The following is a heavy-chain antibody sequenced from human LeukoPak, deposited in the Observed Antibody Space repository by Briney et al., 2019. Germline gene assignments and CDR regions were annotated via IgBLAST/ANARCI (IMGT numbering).Heavy chain of an antibody. V-gene: IGHV3-21*01. CDR2: ISSSSSYI. CDR1: GFTFSSYS. D-gene: IGHD2-2*02. Sequence: SGGSLRLSCAASGFTFSSYSMNWVRQAPGKGLEWVSSISSSSSYIYCADSFKGRFTISRDNAKISLYQQMNSLRAEDTAVYYCARGIDYCSSTSCYTPPWFDPWGQGTLVTVSS. J-gene: IGHJ5*02. CDR3: ARGIDYCSSTSCYTPPWFDP.